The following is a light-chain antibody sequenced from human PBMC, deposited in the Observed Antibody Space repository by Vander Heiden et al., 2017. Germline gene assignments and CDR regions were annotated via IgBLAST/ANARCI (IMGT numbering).Light chain of an antibody. V-gene: IGKV1-5*03. Sequence: IRMTQSPPTLPAAAGDRVTSTGRASKNTDNFLAWYQQKPGKAPKLLIYKASTLESGVPSRFSGSGSGTEFTLNISSLQADDFATYYCQQYTSYSGTFGQGTKVEIK. CDR3: QQYTSYSGT. CDR2: KAS. J-gene: IGKJ1*01. CDR1: KNTDNF.